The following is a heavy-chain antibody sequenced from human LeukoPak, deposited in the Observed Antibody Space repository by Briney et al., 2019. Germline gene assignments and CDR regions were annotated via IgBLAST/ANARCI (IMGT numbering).Heavy chain of an antibody. CDR1: GGSFSGYY. V-gene: IGHV4-34*01. Sequence: PETLSLTCAVYGGSFSGYYWSWIRQPPGKGLEWIGEINHSGSTDYNPSLKSRVTISVDTSKNQFSLKLSSVTAADTAVYYCARGLPVAGTDYYYYMDVWGKGTTVTVSS. CDR3: ARGLPVAGTDYYYYMDV. D-gene: IGHD6-19*01. J-gene: IGHJ6*03. CDR2: INHSGST.